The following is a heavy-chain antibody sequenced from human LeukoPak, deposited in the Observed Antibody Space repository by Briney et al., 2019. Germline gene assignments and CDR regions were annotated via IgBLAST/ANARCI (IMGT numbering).Heavy chain of an antibody. J-gene: IGHJ5*02. D-gene: IGHD6-6*01. CDR2: TYYRSKWYN. CDR1: GDSVSSNSAA. CDR3: ARHHWGPYSSSYGNWFDP. Sequence: SQTLSLTCAISGDSVSSNSAAWNWIRQSPSRGLEWLGRTYYRSKWYNDYAVSVKSRIAINPYTSKNQFSLQLNSVTPEDTAVYYCARHHWGPYSSSYGNWFDPWGQGTLVTVSS. V-gene: IGHV6-1*01.